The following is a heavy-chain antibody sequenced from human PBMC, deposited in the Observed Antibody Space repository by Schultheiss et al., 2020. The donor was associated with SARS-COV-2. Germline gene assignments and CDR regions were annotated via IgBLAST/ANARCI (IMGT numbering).Heavy chain of an antibody. CDR2: IKQDGSEK. CDR1: RFTVGSNR. Sequence: GGSLRLSCAASRFTVGSNRMNWVRQAPGKGLEWVANIKQDGSEKYYVDSVKGRFTISRDNAKNSLYLQMNSLRAEDTAVYYCARAKRGWLRPAYYYGMDVWGQGTTVTVSS. D-gene: IGHD5-24*01. J-gene: IGHJ6*02. CDR3: ARAKRGWLRPAYYYGMDV. V-gene: IGHV3-7*03.